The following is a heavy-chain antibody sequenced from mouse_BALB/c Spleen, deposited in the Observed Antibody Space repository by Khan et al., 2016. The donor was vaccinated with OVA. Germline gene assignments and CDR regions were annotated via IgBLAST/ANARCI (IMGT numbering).Heavy chain of an antibody. Sequence: VELVESGAELARPGASVKMSCKASGYTFTSYTIHWIKLRPGQGLEWIGFINPSNGYTNYNQKFKDKATLTADKSSTTVYMPLSSLTSDDSAVYNCVRDGAYHRNDGWFAYWGQGTLVTVSA. V-gene: IGHV1-4*01. J-gene: IGHJ3*01. D-gene: IGHD2-14*01. CDR3: VRDGAYHRNDGWFAY. CDR2: INPSNGYT. CDR1: GYTFTSYT.